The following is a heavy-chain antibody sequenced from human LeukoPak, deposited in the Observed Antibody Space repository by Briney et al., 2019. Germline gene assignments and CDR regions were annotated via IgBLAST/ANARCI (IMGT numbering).Heavy chain of an antibody. D-gene: IGHD5-24*01. CDR3: ARVSRDGYNYVVDY. CDR1: GGSISSYY. Sequence: SETLSLTCTVSGGSISSYYWSWIRQPPGKGLEWIGYIYYSGSTDYNPSLKSRVTISVDTSKNQFSLKLSSVTAADTAVYYCARVSRDGYNYVVDYWGQGTLVTVSS. J-gene: IGHJ4*02. V-gene: IGHV4-59*01. CDR2: IYYSGST.